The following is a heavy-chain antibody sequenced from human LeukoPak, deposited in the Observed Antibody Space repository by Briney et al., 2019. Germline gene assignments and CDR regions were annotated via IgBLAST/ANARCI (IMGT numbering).Heavy chain of an antibody. Sequence: GGSLRLSCAAPGFTFSNAWMSWVRQAPGKGLEWVGRIKSKTDGGTTDYAAPVKGRFTISRDDSKNTLYLQMNSLKTEDTAVYYCTTDSYYDFWSGYYDRYYFDYWGQGTLVTVSS. CDR1: GFTFSNAW. D-gene: IGHD3-3*01. CDR3: TTDSYYDFWSGYYDRYYFDY. J-gene: IGHJ4*02. CDR2: IKSKTDGGTT. V-gene: IGHV3-15*01.